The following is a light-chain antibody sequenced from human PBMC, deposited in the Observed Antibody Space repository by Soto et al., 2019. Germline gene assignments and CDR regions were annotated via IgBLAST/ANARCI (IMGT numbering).Light chain of an antibody. CDR3: QQHNNWPLT. CDR2: DAS. V-gene: IGKV3-15*01. CDR1: QSINSN. J-gene: IGKJ4*01. Sequence: EIVMTQSPATLSVSPGERATLSCRASQSINSNLAWYQQKPGQAPRLLIYDASTRATGFPARFSGSGSGTEFTLTIRSLQSEDFAVYYCQQHNNWPLTFGGGTKVEIK.